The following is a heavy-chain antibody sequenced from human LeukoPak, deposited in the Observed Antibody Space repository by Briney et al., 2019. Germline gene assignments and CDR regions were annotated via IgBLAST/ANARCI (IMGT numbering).Heavy chain of an antibody. J-gene: IGHJ4*02. D-gene: IGHD3-22*01. V-gene: IGHV3-20*04. CDR3: ARGSEYYDSSGYSYYFDY. Sequence: GGSLRLSCTVSGFTVSSNSMSWVRQAPGKGLEWVSGINWNGGSTGYADSVKGRFTISRDNAKNSLYLQMNSLRAEDTALYYCARGSEYYDSSGYSYYFDYWGQGTLVTVSS. CDR1: GFTVSSNS. CDR2: INWNGGST.